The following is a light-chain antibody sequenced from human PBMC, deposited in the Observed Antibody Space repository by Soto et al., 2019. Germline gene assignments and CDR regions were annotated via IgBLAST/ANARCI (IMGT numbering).Light chain of an antibody. CDR1: QSVSSN. J-gene: IGKJ5*01. Sequence: EIVMTQSPATLSVSPGERATLSFRASQSVSSNLAWYQQKPGQAPRLLIYDASSRATGIPDRFSGSGSGTDFSLTIRGLKPEDFAVYYCQQYRMSPNTFGQGTRLEI. CDR2: DAS. V-gene: IGKV3-20*01. CDR3: QQYRMSPNT.